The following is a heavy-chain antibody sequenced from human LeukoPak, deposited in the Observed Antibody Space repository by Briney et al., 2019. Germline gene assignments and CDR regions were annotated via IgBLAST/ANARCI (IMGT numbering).Heavy chain of an antibody. CDR3: ARVHPGGWELPSYFDY. Sequence: SVKVSCKASRGTFSSYAISWVRQAPGQGLEWMGRIIPILGIANYAQKFQGRVTITADKSTSTAYMELSSLRSEDTAVYYCARVHPGGWELPSYFDYWGQGTLVTVSS. CDR2: IIPILGIA. D-gene: IGHD1-26*01. V-gene: IGHV1-69*04. J-gene: IGHJ4*02. CDR1: RGTFSSYA.